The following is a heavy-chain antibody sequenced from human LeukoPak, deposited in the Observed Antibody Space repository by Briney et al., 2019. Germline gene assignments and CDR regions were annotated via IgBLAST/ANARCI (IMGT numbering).Heavy chain of an antibody. CDR1: GFTFSDYW. CDR3: ARTYSGSYWYFDL. Sequence: GGSLRLSCAASGFTFSDYWMGWVRQAPGKGLEWVANIKQDGSEKYYVDSVKGRFTISRDNAKNSLYLQMNSLRAEDTAVYYCARTYSGSYWYFDLWGRGTLVTVSS. V-gene: IGHV3-7*01. CDR2: IKQDGSEK. D-gene: IGHD3-10*01. J-gene: IGHJ2*01.